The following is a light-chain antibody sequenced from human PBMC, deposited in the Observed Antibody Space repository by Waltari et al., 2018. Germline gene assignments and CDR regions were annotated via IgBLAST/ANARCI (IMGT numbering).Light chain of an antibody. V-gene: IGKV1-6*02. CDR1: QDIGSD. J-gene: IGKJ4*01. CDR3: LQDFNYPLT. Sequence: AIQMTQSPSSLSASIGDRVTITCRATQDIGSDLGWYQQRPGKAPKLLGYPASSLYVGVPSRFSGSGSGTEFTLTISSLQPDDFATYFCLQDFNYPLTFGGGTRLEMK. CDR2: PAS.